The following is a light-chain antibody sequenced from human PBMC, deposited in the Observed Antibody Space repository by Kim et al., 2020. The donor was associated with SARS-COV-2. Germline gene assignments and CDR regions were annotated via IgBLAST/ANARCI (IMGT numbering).Light chain of an antibody. CDR1: QSISTY. CDR2: AAP. Sequence: CGFVGGGGAVRCRGRQSISTYLNWYQQKSGKAPKVLIYAAPSLQSGVPSRFSGSGSGTDFTLTISSLQPEDFATYYCQQCFTTPNSFGQGNKLEL. V-gene: IGKV1-39*01. CDR3: QQCFTTPNS. J-gene: IGKJ2*03.